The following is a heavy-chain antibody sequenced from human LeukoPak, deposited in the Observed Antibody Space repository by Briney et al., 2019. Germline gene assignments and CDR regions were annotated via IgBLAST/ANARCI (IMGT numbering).Heavy chain of an antibody. CDR1: GYTFTRYY. CDR2: INPSGGST. Sequence: EASVKVSCKASGYTFTRYYMYWVRQAHGQGLEWMGIINPSGGSTNYAQKFQGRVTMTRDTSTNTVYMELSSLRSEDTAVYYCARFGGSEVTFDPWGQGTLVTVSS. CDR3: ARFGGSEVTFDP. D-gene: IGHD3-10*01. J-gene: IGHJ5*02. V-gene: IGHV1-46*01.